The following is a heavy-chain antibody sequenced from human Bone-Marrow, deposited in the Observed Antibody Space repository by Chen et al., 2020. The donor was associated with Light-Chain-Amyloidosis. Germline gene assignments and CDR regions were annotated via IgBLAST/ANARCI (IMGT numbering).Heavy chain of an antibody. J-gene: IGHJ5*02. D-gene: IGHD5-12*01. Sequence: QQWVAGLLQLSATLSNTCGLHIGALGHDYLTWSRQPPGKGLQWIAEINHSGSANYNSSLKSRTTISVDKSKNQFSLVMISVTTANAAVYYCARYEPHFSDSIISGYTAWGQGTSVTVSS. CDR2: INHSGSA. CDR3: ARYEPHFSDSIISGYTA. CDR1: IGALGHDY. V-gene: IGHV4-34*01.